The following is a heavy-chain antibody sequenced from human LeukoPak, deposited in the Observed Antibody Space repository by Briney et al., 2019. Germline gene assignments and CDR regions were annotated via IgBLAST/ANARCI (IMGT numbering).Heavy chain of an antibody. CDR1: GFTFSDYW. J-gene: IGHJ4*02. CDR3: ARDLRGGHFDY. Sequence: GGSLRLSCAASGFTFSDYWMSWVRQAPGKGLEWVANIKKDGSEKYYEDSVKGRFTISRDNAENSLYLQMNSLRAEDTAVYYCARDLRGGHFDYWGQGTLVTVSS. CDR2: IKKDGSEK. D-gene: IGHD2-15*01. V-gene: IGHV3-7*01.